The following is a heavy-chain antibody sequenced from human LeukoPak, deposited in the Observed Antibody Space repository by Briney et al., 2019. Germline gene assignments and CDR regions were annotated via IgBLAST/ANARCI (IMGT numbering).Heavy chain of an antibody. D-gene: IGHD3-16*02. CDR2: IYHSGST. CDR1: GGSISSSNW. V-gene: IGHV4-4*02. Sequence: PSETLSLTCAVSGGSISSSNWGSWVRQPPGKGLEWIGEIYHSGSTTYNPSLKGRVTIAVDKSKNQFSLKLSSVTAADTAVYYCARRDYVWGSYRLGAFDIWGQGTMVTVSS. CDR3: ARRDYVWGSYRLGAFDI. J-gene: IGHJ3*02.